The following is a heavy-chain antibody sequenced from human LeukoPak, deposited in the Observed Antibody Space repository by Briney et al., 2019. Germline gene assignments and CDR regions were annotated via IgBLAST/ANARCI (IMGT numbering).Heavy chain of an antibody. D-gene: IGHD3-3*01. V-gene: IGHV4-59*01. CDR3: ARDANRVFGVVFTDSYYMDV. CDR2: IYYSGST. J-gene: IGHJ6*03. Sequence: SETLSLTCTVSGGSISSYYWSWIRQPPGKGLEWIGYIYYSGSTNYNPSLRSRVTISVDTSKNQFSLRLSSVTAAGTAVYYCARDANRVFGVVFTDSYYMDVWGKGTTVTVSS. CDR1: GGSISSYY.